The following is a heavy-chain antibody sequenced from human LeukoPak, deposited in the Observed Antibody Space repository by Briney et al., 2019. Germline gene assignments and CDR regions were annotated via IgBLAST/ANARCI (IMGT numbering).Heavy chain of an antibody. CDR1: GFTVSSNY. J-gene: IGHJ3*02. CDR2: IYSGGST. D-gene: IGHD3-3*01. Sequence: PGGSLRLSCAASGFTVSSNYMSWVRQAPGKGLEWVSVIYSGGSTYYADSVKGRFTISRDNSKNTLYLQMNSLRAEDTAVYYCARDKDFWSGYYIPGDAFDIWGQGTMVTVSS. V-gene: IGHV3-66*01. CDR3: ARDKDFWSGYYIPGDAFDI.